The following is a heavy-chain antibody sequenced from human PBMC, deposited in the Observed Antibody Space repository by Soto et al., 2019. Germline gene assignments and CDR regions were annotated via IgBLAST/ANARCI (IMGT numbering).Heavy chain of an antibody. CDR3: ARNGPPKRGYPDAFDI. J-gene: IGHJ3*02. D-gene: IGHD3-16*02. CDR1: GGTFSSYA. V-gene: IGHV1-69*12. Sequence: QVQLVQSGAEVKKPGSSVKVSCKASGGTFSSYAISWVRQAPGQGLEWMGGIIPIFGTANYAQKFQGRVTITADESTSTDYMELSSLRSEDTAVYYCARNGPPKRGYPDAFDIWGQGTMVTVSS. CDR2: IIPIFGTA.